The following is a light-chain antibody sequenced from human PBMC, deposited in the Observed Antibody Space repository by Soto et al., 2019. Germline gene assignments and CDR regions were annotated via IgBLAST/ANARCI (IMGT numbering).Light chain of an antibody. V-gene: IGKV3D-15*01. J-gene: IGKJ3*01. CDR2: GAS. CDR1: QSLNRN. CDR3: QHYNDWPPAFT. Sequence: EILMTQSPATLSVSPGERATLSCRASQSLNRNLAWYQQKTGQAPRLIIYGASTRASGIPARFSGSGSGTECTLTISSLQSEDFALYYCQHYNDWPPAFTFGPGTKVDL.